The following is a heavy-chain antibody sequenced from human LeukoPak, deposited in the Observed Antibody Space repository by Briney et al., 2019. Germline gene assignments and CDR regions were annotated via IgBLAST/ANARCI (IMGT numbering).Heavy chain of an antibody. Sequence: SETLSLTCAVSGGSVSSGSYYWSWIRQPPGKGLEWIGYIYYSGSTNGSTNYNPSLNSRVTISIDTSKNQFSLKLSSVTAADTAVYYCARERTPGSGLDCWGQGTLVTVSS. CDR1: GGSVSSGSYY. D-gene: IGHD2-15*01. J-gene: IGHJ4*02. CDR2: IYYSGSTNGST. V-gene: IGHV4-61*01. CDR3: ARERTPGSGLDC.